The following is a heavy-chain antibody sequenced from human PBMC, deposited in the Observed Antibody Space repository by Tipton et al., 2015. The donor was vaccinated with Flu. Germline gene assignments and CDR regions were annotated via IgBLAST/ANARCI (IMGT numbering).Heavy chain of an antibody. CDR3: AREDPNSRFYFVY. CDR2: ISSSTSSI. Sequence: SLRLSCAASGFTFSTYEMHWVRQAPGKGLEWVSFISSSTSSIYYTDSVKGRFTISRDNAKNSLYLQMNSLRAEDTAVYYCAREDPNSRFYFVYWGHGTLVTVSS. V-gene: IGHV3-48*03. CDR1: GFTFSTYE. D-gene: IGHD6-13*01. J-gene: IGHJ4*01.